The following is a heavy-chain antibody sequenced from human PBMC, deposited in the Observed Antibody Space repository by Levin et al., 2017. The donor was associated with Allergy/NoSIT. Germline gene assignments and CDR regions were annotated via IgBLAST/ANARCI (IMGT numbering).Heavy chain of an antibody. D-gene: IGHD3-10*01. CDR2: IYYSGST. V-gene: IGHV4-39*01. J-gene: IGHJ5*02. Sequence: SQTLSLTCTVSGGSISSSSYYWGWIRQPPGKGLEWIGSIYYSGSTYYNPSLKSRVTISVDTSKNQFSLKLSSVTAADTAVYYCASMVQGVIRSDWFDPWGQGTLVTVSS. CDR3: ASMVQGVIRSDWFDP. CDR1: GGSISSSSYY.